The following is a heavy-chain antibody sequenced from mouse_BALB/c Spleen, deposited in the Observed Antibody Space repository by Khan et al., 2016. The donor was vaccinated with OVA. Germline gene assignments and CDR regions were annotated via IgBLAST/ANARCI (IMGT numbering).Heavy chain of an antibody. CDR3: ERRGQGVDY. CDR2: ILPGSGST. V-gene: IGHV1-9*01. CDR1: GYTFSNYW. J-gene: IGHJ2*01. Sequence: QVQLQQSGAELMKPGASVKTSCKATGYTFSNYWIEWVKQRPGHGLEWIGEILPGSGSTNYNEKFKGKATFTADTSSNTAYMQLSSLTSEESAGDYCERRGQGVDYWGQGTTLTVSS. D-gene: IGHD3-3*01.